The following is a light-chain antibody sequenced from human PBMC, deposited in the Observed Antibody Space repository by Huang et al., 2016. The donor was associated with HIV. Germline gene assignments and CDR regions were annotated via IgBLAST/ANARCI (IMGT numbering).Light chain of an antibody. J-gene: IGKJ1*01. CDR3: QQYNNWLA. Sequence: EIVMTQSPATLSVSPGERATLSCRASQTVNSNLAWYQHKPDQAPGLLIYGASTRATGVPARFSGSGSGTKFTLTISSLQSEDFAVYYCQQYNNWLAFGQGTKVEIK. CDR1: QTVNSN. CDR2: GAS. V-gene: IGKV3-15*01.